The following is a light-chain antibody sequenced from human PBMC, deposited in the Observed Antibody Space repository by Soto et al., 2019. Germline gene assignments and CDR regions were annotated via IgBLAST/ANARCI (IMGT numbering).Light chain of an antibody. CDR1: SSNIGSNY. CDR3: STWDASLNALI. J-gene: IGLJ2*01. V-gene: IGLV1-44*01. Sequence: QAVVTQPPPASGTPGQTVTISCSGSSSNIGSNYVYWYQQLPGTAPKLLMYSNNQRPSGVPDRFSGSKSGTSASLAISGLQSDDEADYYCSTWDASLNALIFGGGTKLTVL. CDR2: SNN.